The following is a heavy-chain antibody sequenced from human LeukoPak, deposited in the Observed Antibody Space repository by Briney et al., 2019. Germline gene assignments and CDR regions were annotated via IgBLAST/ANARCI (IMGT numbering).Heavy chain of an antibody. D-gene: IGHD1-26*01. V-gene: IGHV3-11*01. Sequence: KPGGSLRLSCAASGFNFNDYYMSWIRQAPGKGLEWLSLISNTGRSIYYADSVKGRFTISRDSATSSLYLQMNSLRADDTAVYYCARDGSGSTYYFDYWGQGTLVTVSS. CDR1: GFNFNDYY. CDR3: ARDGSGSTYYFDY. CDR2: ISNTGRSI. J-gene: IGHJ4*02.